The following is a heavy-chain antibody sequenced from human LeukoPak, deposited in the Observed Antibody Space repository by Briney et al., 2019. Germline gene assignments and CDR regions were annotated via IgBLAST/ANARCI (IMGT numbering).Heavy chain of an antibody. CDR1: GFTFSSYG. CDR3: AKDLYGSGSYQIRLFDY. Sequence: GGSLRLSCAASGFTFSSYGMHWVRQPAGKGLEWVAFIRYDGSNKYYTDSVKGRSIISSDNSKNTLYLQMNSLTAEDTAVYYCAKDLYGSGSYQIRLFDYWGQGTLVTVSS. D-gene: IGHD3-10*01. J-gene: IGHJ4*02. CDR2: IRYDGSNK. V-gene: IGHV3-30*02.